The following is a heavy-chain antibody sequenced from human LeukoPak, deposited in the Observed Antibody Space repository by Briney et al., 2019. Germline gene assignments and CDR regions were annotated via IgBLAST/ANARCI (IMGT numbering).Heavy chain of an antibody. CDR2: IWRDGSEA. J-gene: IGHJ4*02. CDR1: GFTFSDYD. D-gene: IGHD3-10*01. CDR3: ARKTYYYDSGSYSKSYYFDY. V-gene: IGHV3-33*01. Sequence: GGSLRLSCAASGFTFSDYDMHWVRQAPGKGLEWVGVIWRDGSEAYYTDTVKGRFTISRDNSKNTLYLQMNSLGAEDTAVYYCARKTYYYDSGSYSKSYYFDYWGQGTLVTVSS.